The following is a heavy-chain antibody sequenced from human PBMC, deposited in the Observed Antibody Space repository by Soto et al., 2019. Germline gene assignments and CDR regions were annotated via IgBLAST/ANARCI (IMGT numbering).Heavy chain of an antibody. J-gene: IGHJ4*02. CDR2: IKQDGSEE. V-gene: IGHV3-7*01. D-gene: IGHD1-26*01. Sequence: GSLRLSCVASGFPFSGHWMSWVRQAPGKGLEWVANIKQDGSEEHYVDSVKGRFTVSRDNAKNSLHLQMNSLRAEDTAVYYCARVVGATNTLHNWGQGTLVTVSS. CDR1: GFPFSGHW. CDR3: ARVVGATNTLHN.